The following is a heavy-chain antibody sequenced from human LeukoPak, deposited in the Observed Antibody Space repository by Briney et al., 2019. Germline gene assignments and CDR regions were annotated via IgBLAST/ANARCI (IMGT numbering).Heavy chain of an antibody. CDR1: GFTFSSYA. CDR3: ATDYDVLTGYYSDVGY. D-gene: IGHD3-9*01. Sequence: PGGSLRLSCAASGFTFSSYAMSWVRQAPGKGLEWVSTISGSGGGTYYADSVKGRFTTSRDNSKNTLYLQMNSLRAEDTAVYYCATDYDVLTGYYSDVGYWGQGTLVTVSS. J-gene: IGHJ4*02. V-gene: IGHV3-23*01. CDR2: ISGSGGGT.